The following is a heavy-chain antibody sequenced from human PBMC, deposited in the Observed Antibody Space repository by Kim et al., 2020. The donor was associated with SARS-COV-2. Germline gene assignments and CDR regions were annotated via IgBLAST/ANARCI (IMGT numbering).Heavy chain of an antibody. J-gene: IGHJ4*02. Sequence: KIRVTISVDTSKNQFSLKLSSVTAADTAVYYCARVSGITIFGVVITGPFDYWGQGTLVTVSS. CDR3: ARVSGITIFGVVITGPFDY. D-gene: IGHD3-3*01. V-gene: IGHV4-31*02.